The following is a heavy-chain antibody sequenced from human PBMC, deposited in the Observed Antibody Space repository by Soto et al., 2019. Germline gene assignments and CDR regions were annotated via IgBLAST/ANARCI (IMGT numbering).Heavy chain of an antibody. J-gene: IGHJ6*02. CDR2: ISYDGSNK. Sequence: PGGSLRLSCEASGFTFSSYGMHWVRQAPGKGLEWVAVISYDGSNKYYADSVKGRFTISRDNSKNTLYLQMNSLRAEDTAVYYCAKGRSSSGYYYYGMDVWGQGATVTVS. D-gene: IGHD6-6*01. CDR3: AKGRSSSGYYYYGMDV. CDR1: GFTFSSYG. V-gene: IGHV3-30*18.